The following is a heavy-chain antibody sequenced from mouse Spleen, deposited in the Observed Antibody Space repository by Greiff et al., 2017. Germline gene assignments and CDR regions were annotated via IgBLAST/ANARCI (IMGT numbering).Heavy chain of an antibody. CDR3: TIGGYRYDLLGAMDY. D-gene: IGHD2-14*01. Sequence: QVQLQQPGAELVKPGASVKLSCKASGYTFTSYRMHWVKLRPGQGFEWIGEITPSNGGTNYNEKFKRKATLTVDKSSSTAYMQLSSLTSEDSAVYYCTIGGYRYDLLGAMDYWGQGTSVTVSS. J-gene: IGHJ4*01. V-gene: IGHV1S16*01. CDR1: GYTFTSYR. CDR2: ITPSNGGT.